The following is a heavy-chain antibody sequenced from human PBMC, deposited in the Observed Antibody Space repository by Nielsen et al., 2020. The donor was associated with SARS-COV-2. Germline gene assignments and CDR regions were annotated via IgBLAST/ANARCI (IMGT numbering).Heavy chain of an antibody. CDR3: ARDARFYYYGSGSYSDYYYYGMDV. D-gene: IGHD3-10*01. J-gene: IGHJ6*02. V-gene: IGHV3-74*01. Sequence: WLRQPPGKGLECVARINNDGSSTSYVDSVKGRFTISRDNSRNTLLLQMDSLRPEDTAVYYCARDARFYYYGSGSYSDYYYYGMDVWGQGTTVTVSS. CDR2: INNDGSST.